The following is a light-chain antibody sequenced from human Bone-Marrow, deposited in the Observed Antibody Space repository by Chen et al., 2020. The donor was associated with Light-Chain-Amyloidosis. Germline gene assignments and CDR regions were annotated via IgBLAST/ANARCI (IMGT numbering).Light chain of an antibody. V-gene: IGKV3-20*01. CDR3: QQYGTSPLT. CDR1: QTISSNY. J-gene: IGKJ4*01. Sequence: ILLTYSPVTLSLSPGEGANLSCRAIQTISSNYFTWYQQKFGQAPRLLIYGSSSRATGIPDRFTGSGSGTDFTRTIHRLEPEVCAMYYWQQYGTSPLTFGGGTKVEIK. CDR2: GSS.